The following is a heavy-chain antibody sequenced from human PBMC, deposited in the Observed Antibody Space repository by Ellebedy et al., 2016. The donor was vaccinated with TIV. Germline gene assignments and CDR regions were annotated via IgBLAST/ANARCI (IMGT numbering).Heavy chain of an antibody. Sequence: SLKISXAASGFTFDDYAMHWVRQAPGKGLEWVSGISWNSGSIGYADSVKGRFTISRDNAKNSLYLQMNSLRAEDTALYYCAKDQSGGVDYWGQGTLVTVSS. D-gene: IGHD6-25*01. CDR2: ISWNSGSI. J-gene: IGHJ4*02. CDR1: GFTFDDYA. CDR3: AKDQSGGVDY. V-gene: IGHV3-9*01.